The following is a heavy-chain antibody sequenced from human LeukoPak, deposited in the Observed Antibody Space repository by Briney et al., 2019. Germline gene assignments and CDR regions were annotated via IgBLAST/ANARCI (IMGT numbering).Heavy chain of an antibody. CDR3: VSFYETH. Sequence: PGGSLRLSCAASGFTFSSYSMNWVRQAPGKGLVWVSHINSDGSWTSYADSVKGRFTISKDNAKNTVYLQMNSLRAEDTAVYYCVSFYETHWGRGTLVTVSS. D-gene: IGHD2/OR15-2a*01. CDR1: GFTFSSYS. CDR2: INSDGSWT. J-gene: IGHJ4*02. V-gene: IGHV3-74*01.